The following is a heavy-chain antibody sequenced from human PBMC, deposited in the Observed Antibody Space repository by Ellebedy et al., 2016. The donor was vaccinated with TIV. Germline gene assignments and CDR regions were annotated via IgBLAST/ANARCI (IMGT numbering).Heavy chain of an antibody. J-gene: IGHJ4*02. V-gene: IGHV3-23*01. Sequence: GGSLRLSXAASGFTFVSYTMSWVRQAPGKRLECVAIISSYGGSTYYADSVKGRFTISRDNSKDTLFLQANSLRVDDTALYYCAKDKSPTGHYFGYFDNWGQGTLVSVSS. CDR3: AKDKSPTGHYFGYFDN. D-gene: IGHD2-8*02. CDR1: GFTFVSYT. CDR2: ISSYGGST.